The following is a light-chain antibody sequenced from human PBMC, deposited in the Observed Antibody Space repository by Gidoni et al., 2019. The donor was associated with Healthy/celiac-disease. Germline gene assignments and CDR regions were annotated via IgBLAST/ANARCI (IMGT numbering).Light chain of an antibody. CDR3: QQRSNWPIT. Sequence: EIVLTQSPATLSLSPGERATLSCRASQSVSSYLAWYHQNPGQAPRLLIYDASNRATGIPARFSGSGSGTDFTLTISSLEPEDCAVYYCQQRSNWPITFGPGTKVDIK. CDR2: DAS. J-gene: IGKJ3*01. CDR1: QSVSSY. V-gene: IGKV3-11*01.